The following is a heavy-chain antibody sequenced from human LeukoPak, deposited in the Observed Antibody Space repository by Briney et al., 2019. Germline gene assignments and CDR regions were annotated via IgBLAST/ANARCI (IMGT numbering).Heavy chain of an antibody. CDR2: IYYSGST. CDR1: GGSISSYY. Sequence: TPSETLSLTCTVSGGSISSYYWSWIRQPPGKGLEWIGYIYYSGSTNYNPSLKSRVTISVDTSKNQFSLKLSSVTAADTAVYYCARVVGSITMIVVNRGGFYFDHWGQGTLVTVSS. V-gene: IGHV4-59*01. CDR3: ARVVGSITMIVVNRGGFYFDH. D-gene: IGHD3-22*01. J-gene: IGHJ4*02.